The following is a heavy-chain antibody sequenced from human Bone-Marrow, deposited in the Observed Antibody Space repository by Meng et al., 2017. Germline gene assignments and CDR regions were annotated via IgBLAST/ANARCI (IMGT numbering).Heavy chain of an antibody. CDR3: ASLYGDSSVWYLDL. J-gene: IGHJ2*01. CDR1: GGSISSGNHY. CDR2: IYYSGST. Sequence: VQLQESGPGLVKPSQTLSLTCTVSGGSISSGNHYWSWIRQHPGKGLEYIGYIYYSGSTYYNPSLKSRVIISVDTSKNQFSLRLNSVTAADTAVYYCASLYGDSSVWYLDLWGRGTLVTASS. V-gene: IGHV4-31*03. D-gene: IGHD4-17*01.